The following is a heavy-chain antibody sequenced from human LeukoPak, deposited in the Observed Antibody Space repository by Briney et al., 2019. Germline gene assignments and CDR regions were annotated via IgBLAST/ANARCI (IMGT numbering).Heavy chain of an antibody. CDR1: GFTFSSYW. Sequence: GGSLRLSCAASGFTFSSYWVTWVRQAPGKGLEWVANIKQDGSEKYYVDSVKGRFTISRDNAKNSLDLQMNSLRDEDTAVYYCARVQTAAGDYWGQGTLVTVSS. J-gene: IGHJ4*02. V-gene: IGHV3-7*01. D-gene: IGHD6-13*01. CDR3: ARVQTAAGDY. CDR2: IKQDGSEK.